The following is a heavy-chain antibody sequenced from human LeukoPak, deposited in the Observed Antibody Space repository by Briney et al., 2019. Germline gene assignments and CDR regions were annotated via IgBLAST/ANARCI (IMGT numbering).Heavy chain of an antibody. J-gene: IGHJ6*03. V-gene: IGHV4-38-2*01. CDR1: GYSISSGHY. CDR3: ARAKNPYYYYYMDF. Sequence: SETLSLTCAVSGYSISSGHYWVWIRQPPGKGLEYIGNIYHSGSSHYNPSLKSRVTISVDTSNNQFSLKLSSVTAADTAVYYCARAKNPYYYYYMDFWGRGTTVTVSS. CDR2: IYHSGSS.